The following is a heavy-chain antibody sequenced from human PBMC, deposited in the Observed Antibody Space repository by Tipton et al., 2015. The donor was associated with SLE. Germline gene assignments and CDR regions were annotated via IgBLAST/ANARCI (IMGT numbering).Heavy chain of an antibody. CDR2: ISDGGGT. Sequence: TLSLTCSVSGGSISSNYWIWIRQPPGKGLEWIGYISDGGGTNHNPSLKSRVTISVDPAKNQFSLKLTSVTAAVTAVYYCTRQEGGMDVWGQGTAVTVSS. CDR1: GGSISSNY. J-gene: IGHJ6*02. CDR3: TRQEGGMDV. V-gene: IGHV4-59*08.